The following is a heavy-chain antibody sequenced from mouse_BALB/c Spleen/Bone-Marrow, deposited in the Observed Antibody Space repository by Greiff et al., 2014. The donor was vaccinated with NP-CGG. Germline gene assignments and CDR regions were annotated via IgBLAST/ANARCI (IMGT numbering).Heavy chain of an antibody. CDR1: GFTFTDYY. Sequence: VQLKESGGGLVRPGGSLRLSCATSGFTFTDYYMSWVRQPPGKALEWLGFIRNKANGYTTEYSASVKGRFTISRDNSQSILYLQMNTLRAEDSATYYCARDRTTATLYWYFDVWGAGTTVTVSS. D-gene: IGHD1-2*01. CDR3: ARDRTTATLYWYFDV. CDR2: IRNKANGYTT. J-gene: IGHJ1*01. V-gene: IGHV7-3*02.